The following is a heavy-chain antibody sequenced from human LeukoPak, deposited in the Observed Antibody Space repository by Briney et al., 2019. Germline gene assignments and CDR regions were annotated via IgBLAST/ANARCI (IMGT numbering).Heavy chain of an antibody. J-gene: IGHJ5*02. Sequence: PGGSLRLSCAASGFTFSTFWMSWVRQAPGKGLEWVANIKQDGTEEYYVDSVKGRFTISRDNAKNSLYLQMNSLRAEDTAVYYCARVNQLPGRDCWFDPWGQGTLVTVSS. CDR2: IKQDGTEE. CDR1: GFTFSTFW. D-gene: IGHD2-2*01. V-gene: IGHV3-7*01. CDR3: ARVNQLPGRDCWFDP.